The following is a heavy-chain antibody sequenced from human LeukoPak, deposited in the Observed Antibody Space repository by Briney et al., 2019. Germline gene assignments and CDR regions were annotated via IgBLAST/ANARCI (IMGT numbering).Heavy chain of an antibody. CDR1: GGSVSSSGYS. Sequence: SQTLSLTCTVSGGSVSSSGYSWNWIRQPPGKTLEWIGYTYYSGRTNYNPSLKSRVTISLDTSKNQFSLRLTSVTAADTAVYYCALRRLTSAQIIEDNWFDPWGQGTLVTVPS. J-gene: IGHJ5*02. CDR3: ALRRLTSAQIIEDNWFDP. V-gene: IGHV4-61*08. CDR2: TYYSGRT. D-gene: IGHD2/OR15-2a*01.